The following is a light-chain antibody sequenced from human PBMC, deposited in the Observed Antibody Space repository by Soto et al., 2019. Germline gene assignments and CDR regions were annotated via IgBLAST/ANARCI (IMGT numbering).Light chain of an antibody. CDR2: GNS. CDR3: QSYDSSLSVV. V-gene: IGLV1-40*01. J-gene: IGLJ1*01. Sequence: QSVLTQPPSVSGAPGQRVTISCTGSSSNIGAGYDVHWYQQLPGTAPKLLIYGNSNRPSGVPDRFSGYKSGTSASLAITGLQAEDEADYYCQSYDSSLSVVFGTGTKVTVL. CDR1: SSNIGAGYD.